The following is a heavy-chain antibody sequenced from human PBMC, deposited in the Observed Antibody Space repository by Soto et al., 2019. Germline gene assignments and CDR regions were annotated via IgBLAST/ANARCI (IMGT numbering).Heavy chain of an antibody. CDR3: AKFSWGSYYFHH. V-gene: IGHV1-8*01. CDR2: MNPNSGNT. D-gene: IGHD3-16*01. CDR1: GYTFTSYD. J-gene: IGHJ1*01. Sequence: ASVKVSCKASGYTFTSYDINWVRQATGQGLEWMGWMNPNSGNTGYAQKFQGRVTMTRNTSISTAYMELSSLRAEDTAVYYCAKFSWGSYYFHHWGQGTLVTVSS.